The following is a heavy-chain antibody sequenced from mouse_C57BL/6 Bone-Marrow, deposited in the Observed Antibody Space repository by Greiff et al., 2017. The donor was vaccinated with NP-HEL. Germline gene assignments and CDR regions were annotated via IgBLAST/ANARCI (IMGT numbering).Heavy chain of an antibody. CDR3: ARGLYYGSSYFAY. J-gene: IGHJ3*01. V-gene: IGHV1-55*01. CDR2: IYPGSGGT. CDR1: GYTFTSYW. Sequence: QVQLQQPGAELVKPGASVKMSCKASGYTFTSYWITWVKQRPGQGLEWIGDIYPGSGGTNYNEKFKSKATLTVDTSSSTAYMQLSSLTSEDSAVYYCARGLYYGSSYFAYWGQGTLVTVSA. D-gene: IGHD1-1*01.